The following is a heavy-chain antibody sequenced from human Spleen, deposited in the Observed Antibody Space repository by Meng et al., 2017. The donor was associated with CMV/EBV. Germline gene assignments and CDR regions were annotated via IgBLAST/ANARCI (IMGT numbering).Heavy chain of an antibody. CDR1: GFTFSSYE. Sequence: GESLKISCAASGFTFSSYEMNWVRQAPGKGLECVSYISSSGSTIYYADSVKGRVTISRDNANNSLYLQLNGLRAEDTAVYYCARDTGSSGYYPRAFNIWGQGTMVTVSS. J-gene: IGHJ3*02. D-gene: IGHD3-22*01. CDR2: ISSSGSTI. CDR3: ARDTGSSGYYPRAFNI. V-gene: IGHV3-48*03.